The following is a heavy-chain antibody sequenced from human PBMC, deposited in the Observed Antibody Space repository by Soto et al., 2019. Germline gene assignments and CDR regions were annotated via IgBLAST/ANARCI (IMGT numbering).Heavy chain of an antibody. V-gene: IGHV3-13*01. J-gene: IGHJ6*04. D-gene: IGHD3-10*01. CDR3: AVLGGSGLRRYGMDV. CDR2: IGTAGDT. CDR1: GFTFSSYY. Sequence: GGSLRLSCAASGFTFSSYYMRWVRQATGKGLEWVSSIGTAGDTYYPGSVKGRFTISRENAKNSLYLQMNSLRAEDTAVYYCAVLGGSGLRRYGMDVSGKGTTLIVCS.